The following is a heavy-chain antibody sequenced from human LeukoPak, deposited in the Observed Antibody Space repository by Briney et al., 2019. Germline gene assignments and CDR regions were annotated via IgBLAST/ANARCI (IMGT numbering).Heavy chain of an antibody. D-gene: IGHD1-26*01. CDR1: GFTFNNYG. J-gene: IGHJ4*02. Sequence: GGSLRLSCAASGFTFNNYGMSWVRQAPGKGLEWVSAISGSADNTYYVDSGKGRFTISRDNSRNTLYLQMNSLRAEDTVICYCAKERESYFEFDLWGQGTLVTVSS. CDR3: AKERESYFEFDL. V-gene: IGHV3-23*01. CDR2: ISGSADNT.